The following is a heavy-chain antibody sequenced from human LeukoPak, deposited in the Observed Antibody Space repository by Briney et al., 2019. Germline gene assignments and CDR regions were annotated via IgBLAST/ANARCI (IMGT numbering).Heavy chain of an antibody. Sequence: PSETLSLTCTVSGGSISSGGYYWSWIRQHPGKGLGGIGYIYYSGRTYYNPSLKSRVTISVDTSKNQFSLKLSSVTAADTAVYYCARDRNSYYYYGMDVWGQGTTVTVSS. CDR3: ARDRNSYYYYGMDV. J-gene: IGHJ6*02. V-gene: IGHV4-31*03. CDR2: IYYSGRT. CDR1: GGSISSGGYY.